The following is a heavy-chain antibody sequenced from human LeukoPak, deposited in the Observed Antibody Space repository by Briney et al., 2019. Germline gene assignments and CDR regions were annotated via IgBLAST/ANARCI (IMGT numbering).Heavy chain of an antibody. J-gene: IGHJ4*02. CDR1: GGSISNYY. V-gene: IGHV4-59*01. CDR2: IYYSGST. CDR3: ARGFDSKSTYFDY. Sequence: PSETLSLTCTVSGGSISNYYWNWLRQPPVKGLEWIGYIYYSGSTKYNPSLKSRVTMSLDTSKKQFSLRLTSVTAADTAVYYCARGFDSKSTYFDYWGLGTLVTVSS. D-gene: IGHD5-12*01.